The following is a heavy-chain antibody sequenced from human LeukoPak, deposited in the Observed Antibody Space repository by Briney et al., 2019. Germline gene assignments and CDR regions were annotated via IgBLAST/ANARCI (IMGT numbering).Heavy chain of an antibody. Sequence: GGSQRLSCAASGFTFEDHVMHWVRQAPGKGLEWVSSISWSGDRMGYADAVKGRFTISRDNAKNSLFLQMNSLRVEDTALYYCAKDLGGSATTVWGQGTLVTVSS. CDR1: GFTFEDHV. J-gene: IGHJ4*02. D-gene: IGHD2-2*01. V-gene: IGHV3-9*01. CDR2: ISWSGDRM. CDR3: AKDLGGSATTV.